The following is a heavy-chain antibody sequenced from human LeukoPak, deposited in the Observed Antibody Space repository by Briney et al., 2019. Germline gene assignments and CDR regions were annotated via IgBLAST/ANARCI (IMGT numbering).Heavy chain of an antibody. J-gene: IGHJ4*02. CDR1: GFTFDDYA. V-gene: IGHV3-43D*03. Sequence: GGSLRLSCAASGFTFDDYAMHWVRQAPGKGLECVSLISWDGDSTYYSDSVKGRFTISRDNNKNSLYLQMNSLRTEDTALYYCAAAPYDSIGIFDYWGQGTLVTVSS. D-gene: IGHD3-22*01. CDR3: AAAPYDSIGIFDY. CDR2: ISWDGDST.